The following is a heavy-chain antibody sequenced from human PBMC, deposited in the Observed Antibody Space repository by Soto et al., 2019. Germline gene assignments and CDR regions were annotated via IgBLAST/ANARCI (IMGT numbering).Heavy chain of an antibody. CDR2: IWYDGSNK. V-gene: IGHV3-33*01. J-gene: IGHJ4*02. D-gene: IGHD3-9*01. Sequence: PGGSLRLSCAASGFTFSSYGMHWVRQAPGKGLEWVAVIWYDGSNKYYADSVKGRFTISRDNSKNTLYLQMNSLRAEDTAVYYCARTASDYDILTGYSLYYFVYWGQGTLVTVSS. CDR3: ARTASDYDILTGYSLYYFVY. CDR1: GFTFSSYG.